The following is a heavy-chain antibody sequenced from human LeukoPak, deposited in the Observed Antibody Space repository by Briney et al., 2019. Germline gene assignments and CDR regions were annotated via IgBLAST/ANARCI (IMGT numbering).Heavy chain of an antibody. Sequence: PGGSLRLSCAASGFTFSSYAMHWVRQAPGKGLEYVSAISSNGGSTYYANSVKGRFNISRDNSKNTLYLQMGSLRAEDMAVYYCARAIAYYYDSSGYYGGDYFDYWGQGTLVTVSS. D-gene: IGHD3-22*01. CDR1: GFTFSSYA. CDR3: ARAIAYYYDSSGYYGGDYFDY. J-gene: IGHJ4*02. CDR2: ISSNGGST. V-gene: IGHV3-64*01.